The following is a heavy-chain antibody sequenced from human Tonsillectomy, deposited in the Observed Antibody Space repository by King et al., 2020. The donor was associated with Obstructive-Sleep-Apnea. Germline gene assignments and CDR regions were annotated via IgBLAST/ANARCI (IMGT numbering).Heavy chain of an antibody. CDR1: GFTFSTYV. J-gene: IGHJ4*02. CDR3: AKAATPTGWPRAVVGGY. D-gene: IGHD6-19*01. V-gene: IGHV3-23*04. Sequence: VQLVESGGGLVQPGGSLKLSCAASGFTFSTYVMTWIRQAPGKGLEWVSTISSSTGTTYYADSVKGRFTISRDDSKKILFLEMNNLRAEDSARYYCAKAATPTGWPRAVVGGYRGQGTLVTVSS. CDR2: ISSSTGTT.